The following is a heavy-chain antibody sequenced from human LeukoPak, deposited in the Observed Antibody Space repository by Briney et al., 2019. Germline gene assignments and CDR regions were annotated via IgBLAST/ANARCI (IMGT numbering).Heavy chain of an antibody. CDR2: IKTDGSET. V-gene: IGHV3-7*03. J-gene: IGHJ4*02. CDR1: GFNFRDHW. CDR3: VKNNGWFHLAQ. D-gene: IGHD6-19*01. Sequence: GGSLRLSWAASGFNFRDHWMDWVRQAPGKGLEWVGHIKTDGSETYYLDSLRGRFSISRDNTNNALYLQMNSLRVEDTAVYYCVKNNGWFHLAQWGQGTLVAVSS.